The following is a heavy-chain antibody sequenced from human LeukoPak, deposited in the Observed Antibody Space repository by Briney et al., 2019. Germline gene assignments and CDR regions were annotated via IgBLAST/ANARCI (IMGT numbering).Heavy chain of an antibody. J-gene: IGHJ5*02. CDR3: ARAGYSSSWYWFDP. CDR2: IYTSGST. CDR1: GGSICSYY. Sequence: SETLSLTCTVSGGSICSYYWRWIRPPAGEGLGVVGRIYTSGSTNYNPSLKSRVTMSVDTSKNQFSLKLSSVTAADTAVYYCARAGYSSSWYWFDPWGQGTLVTVSS. V-gene: IGHV4-4*07. D-gene: IGHD6-13*01.